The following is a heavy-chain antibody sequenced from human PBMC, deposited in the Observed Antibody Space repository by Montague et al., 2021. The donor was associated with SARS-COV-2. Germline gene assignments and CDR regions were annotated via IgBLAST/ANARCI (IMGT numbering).Heavy chain of an antibody. CDR2: IYYSGST. D-gene: IGHD3-22*01. CDR1: GGSISSYY. J-gene: IGHJ6*02. V-gene: IGHV4-59*01. CDR3: ARGGGYYNHALDV. Sequence: SETLSLTCTVSGGSISSYYWSWIRQPPGRGLEWIGYIYYSGSTNYSPSLKSRVTISLDTSKNQLSLKLTSVTAADTAVYYCARGGGYYNHALDVWGQGTTVTVSS.